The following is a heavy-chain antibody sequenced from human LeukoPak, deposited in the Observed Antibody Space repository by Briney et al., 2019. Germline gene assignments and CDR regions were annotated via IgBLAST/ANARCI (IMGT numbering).Heavy chain of an antibody. Sequence: KPSETLSLTCAVYGGSFSGYYWSWIRQPPGKGLEWIGEINHSGSTNYNPSLKSRVTISVDTSKNQFSLKLSSVTAADTAVYYCARRLSSSWPPRYKYYFDYWGQGTLVTVSS. CDR1: GGSFSGYY. D-gene: IGHD6-13*01. J-gene: IGHJ4*02. V-gene: IGHV4-34*01. CDR3: ARRLSSSWPPRYKYYFDY. CDR2: INHSGST.